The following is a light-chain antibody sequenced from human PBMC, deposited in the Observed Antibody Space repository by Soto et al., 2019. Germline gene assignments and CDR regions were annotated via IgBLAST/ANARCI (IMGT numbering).Light chain of an antibody. J-gene: IGKJ1*01. CDR3: QQYHTDWT. CDR2: AAS. CDR1: ESIDNW. V-gene: IGKV1-5*01. Sequence: DMQMTPASSTRCSSVVDTVTISGRASESIDNWLAWYQQKPGKAPKLLIFAASTLVRGVPSRFSGRGSGTEFTLTISSLQADDYATFYCQQYHTDWTFGQGTKVDIK.